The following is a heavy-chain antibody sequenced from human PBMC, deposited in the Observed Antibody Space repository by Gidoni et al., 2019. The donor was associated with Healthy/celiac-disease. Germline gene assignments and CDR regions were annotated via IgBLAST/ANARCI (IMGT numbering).Heavy chain of an antibody. CDR2: IWYGGSNK. CDR3: ARAHRWELPYPFDY. CDR1: GFSFNGSG. J-gene: IGHJ4*02. V-gene: IGHV3-33*01. D-gene: IGHD1-26*01. Sequence: QVQLVESGGGVVQTGRARRLPCAASGFSFNGSGMHWVRQAPGKGLEWVAVIWYGGSNKYYADSVKGRFTISRDNSKNTLYLQMNSLRAEDTAVYYCARAHRWELPYPFDYWGQGTLVTVSS.